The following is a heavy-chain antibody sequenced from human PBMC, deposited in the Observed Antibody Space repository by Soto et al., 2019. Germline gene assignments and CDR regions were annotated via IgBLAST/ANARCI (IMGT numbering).Heavy chain of an antibody. CDR1: GGSFSGYC. Sequence: SETLSLTCAVYGGSFSGYCWSWIRQPPGKGLEWIGEINHSGSTNYNPSLKSRVTISVDTSKNQFSLKLSSVTAADTAVYYCAREGYGSGSQLYYYYVMDVRGQGTTVTVSS. V-gene: IGHV4-34*01. CDR3: AREGYGSGSQLYYYYVMDV. D-gene: IGHD3-10*01. CDR2: INHSGST. J-gene: IGHJ6*02.